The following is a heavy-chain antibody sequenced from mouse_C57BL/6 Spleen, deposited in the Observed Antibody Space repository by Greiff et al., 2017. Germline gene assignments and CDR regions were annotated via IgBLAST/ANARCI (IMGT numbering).Heavy chain of an antibody. J-gene: IGHJ3*01. CDR3: AREYYGSSSWFAY. CDR1: GYAFSSYW. CDR2: IYPGDGDT. Sequence: QVQLKESGAELVKPGASVKISCKASGYAFSSYWMNWVKQRPGKGLEWIGQIYPGDGDTNYNGKFKGKATLTADKSSSTAYMQLSSLTAEDSAGYCGAREYYGSSSWFAYWGQGTLGTVSA. V-gene: IGHV1-80*01. D-gene: IGHD1-1*01.